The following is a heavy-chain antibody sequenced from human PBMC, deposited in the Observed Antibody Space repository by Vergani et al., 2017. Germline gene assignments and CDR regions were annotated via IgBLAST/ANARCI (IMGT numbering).Heavy chain of an antibody. Sequence: QVQLVESGGGVVQPGRSLRLSCAASGFTFSSYGMHWVRQAPGKGLEWVAVISYDGSNKYYADSVKGRFTIARDNSKNTLYLQMNSLRAEDTAVYYCAVSRTYSSSWPYYFDYWGQGTLVTVAS. CDR2: ISYDGSNK. V-gene: IGHV3-30*03. D-gene: IGHD6-13*01. J-gene: IGHJ4*02. CDR1: GFTFSSYG. CDR3: AVSRTYSSSWPYYFDY.